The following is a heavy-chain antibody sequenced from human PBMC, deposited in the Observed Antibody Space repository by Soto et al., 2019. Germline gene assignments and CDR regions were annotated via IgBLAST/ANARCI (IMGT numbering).Heavy chain of an antibody. D-gene: IGHD3-16*01. V-gene: IGHV4-38-2*02. Sequence: SETLSLTCAVSGYSISSGYYWGWIRQPPGKGLEWIGSIYHSGSTYYNPSLKSRVTISVDTSKNQFSLKLSSVTAADTAVYYCAREVGIVWMANTSVYYFDYWGQGTLVTVSS. J-gene: IGHJ4*02. CDR1: GYSISSGYY. CDR3: AREVGIVWMANTSVYYFDY. CDR2: IYHSGST.